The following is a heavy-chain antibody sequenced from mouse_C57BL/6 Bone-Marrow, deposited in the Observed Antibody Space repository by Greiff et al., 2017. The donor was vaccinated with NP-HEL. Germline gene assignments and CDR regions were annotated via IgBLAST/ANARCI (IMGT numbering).Heavy chain of an antibody. J-gene: IGHJ2*01. Sequence: EVKLMESGGGLVQPGGSLSLSCAASGFTFTDYYMSWVRQPPGKALEWLGFIRNKANGYTTEYSASVKGRFTISRDNSQSILYLQMNALWAEDSATYYSASLTTGFDYWGKGTTLTGSS. V-gene: IGHV7-3*01. CDR3: ASLTTGFDY. D-gene: IGHD1-1*01. CDR1: GFTFTDYY. CDR2: IRNKANGYTT.